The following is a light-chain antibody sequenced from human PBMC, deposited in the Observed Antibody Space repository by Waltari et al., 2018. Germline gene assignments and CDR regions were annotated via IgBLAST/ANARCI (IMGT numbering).Light chain of an antibody. V-gene: IGLV2-11*01. CDR1: SSDVGGYNY. CDR2: DVS. Sequence: QSALTQPRSVSGSPGQSVTISCTGTSSDVGGYNYVSWYQQHPGKAPKLMIYDVSKRPSGVPDRFSGSKSGNTASLTISGLQAEDEADYYCCSYVGPVFGGGTKLTVL. J-gene: IGLJ2*01. CDR3: CSYVGPV.